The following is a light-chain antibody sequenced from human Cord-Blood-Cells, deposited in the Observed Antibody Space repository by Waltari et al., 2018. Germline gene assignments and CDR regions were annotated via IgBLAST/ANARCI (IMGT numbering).Light chain of an antibody. CDR1: QSVSSSY. CDR3: QQYGISPPIT. CDR2: GAS. V-gene: IGKV3-20*01. Sequence: DIVLTQSPGTLSLSPGARATLSCRASQSVSSSYLDWYQQKPGQAPRLLIYGASSRATGIPDRFSGSGSGTDFTLTNSRLEPEDFAVYYCQQYGISPPITFGQGTRLEIK. J-gene: IGKJ5*01.